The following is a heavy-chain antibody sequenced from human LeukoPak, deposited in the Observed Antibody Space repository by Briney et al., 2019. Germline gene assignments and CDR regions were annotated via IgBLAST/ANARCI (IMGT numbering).Heavy chain of an antibody. D-gene: IGHD2-15*01. CDR2: INTDGSDT. CDR3: ARGCSGGSCYDN. Sequence: GGSLRLSCAASGFTFSGYALNWVRQAPGKGLIWVSRINTDGSDTTYADSVKGRFTISRDNAKNTLHLQMNSLRAEDTAVYYCARGCSGGSCYDNWGQGTLVTVSS. J-gene: IGHJ4*02. V-gene: IGHV3-74*01. CDR1: GFTFSGYA.